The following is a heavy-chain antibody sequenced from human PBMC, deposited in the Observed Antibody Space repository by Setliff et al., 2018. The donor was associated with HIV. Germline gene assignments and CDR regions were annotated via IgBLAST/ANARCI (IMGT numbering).Heavy chain of an antibody. V-gene: IGHV1-18*04. CDR1: GYTFTDFY. CDR2: ISNYNGNT. D-gene: IGHD1-26*01. J-gene: IGHJ3*02. CDR3: ARASGGNSVENGFDI. Sequence: ASVKVSCKASGYTFTDFYIFWVRQAPGGGLEWMGWISNYNGNTNYAQKFHGRVTMTTDTSTRTAYMEMRRRTYDDTAVYYCARASGGNSVENGFDIWGQGTMVTVSS.